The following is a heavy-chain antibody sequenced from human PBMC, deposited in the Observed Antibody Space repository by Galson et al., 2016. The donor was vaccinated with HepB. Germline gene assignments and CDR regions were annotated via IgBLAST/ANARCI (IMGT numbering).Heavy chain of an antibody. CDR2: IYYSGST. D-gene: IGHD3-10*01. V-gene: IGHV4-39*01. Sequence: SETLSLTCSVSGGSISSGSYYWGWIRQPPGKGLEWIGSIYYSGSTYYNPSLNSRVTISLDTSKNQFSLSLNSVTAADTAVYYCARNMVRGVNPGFDIWGQGTMVTVSS. CDR3: ARNMVRGVNPGFDI. CDR1: GGSISSGSYY. J-gene: IGHJ3*02.